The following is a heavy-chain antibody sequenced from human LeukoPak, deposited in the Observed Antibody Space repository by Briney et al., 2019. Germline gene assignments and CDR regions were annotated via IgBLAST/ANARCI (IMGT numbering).Heavy chain of an antibody. V-gene: IGHV1-2*06. J-gene: IGHJ4*02. CDR2: INPNSSDT. CDR1: GYTFTSYH. D-gene: IGHD1-7*01. CDR3: ARGAGVTGTNWVRLDHFDF. Sequence: ASVKVSCKASGYTFTSYHINWVRQAPGQGLEWMGRINPNSSDTNFAQKFQGRVTMTRDKSISTAYMGLTRLSSDDRAVYYCARGAGVTGTNWVRLDHFDFWGQGTLITVSS.